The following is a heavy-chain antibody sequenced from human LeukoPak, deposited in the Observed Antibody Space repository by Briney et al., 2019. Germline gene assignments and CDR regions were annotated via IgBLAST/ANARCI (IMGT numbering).Heavy chain of an antibody. CDR1: GFTFSSYW. CDR2: INSDGSSA. Sequence: GGSPRLSCAASGFTFSSYWMHWVRQAPGKGLVWVSRINSDGSSATYADSVEGRFTISRDNARNTLYLQMNSLRAEDTAVYYCARLRGAVAPDGPHTYFDYWGQGTLVTVSS. V-gene: IGHV3-74*01. D-gene: IGHD6-19*01. J-gene: IGHJ4*02. CDR3: ARLRGAVAPDGPHTYFDY.